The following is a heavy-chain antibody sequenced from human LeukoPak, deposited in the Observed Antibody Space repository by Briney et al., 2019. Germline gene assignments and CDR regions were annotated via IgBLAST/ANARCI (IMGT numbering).Heavy chain of an antibody. CDR1: GGSISSGGYY. V-gene: IGHV4-31*03. D-gene: IGHD1-7*01. CDR2: IYYSGST. Sequence: PSQTLSLTCTVSGGSISSGGYYWSWIRQHPGKGLEWIVYIYYSGSTYYNPSLKSRVTISVDTSKNQFSLRLSSVTAADTAVYYCARCRVPYPLELLVWYFDLWGRGTLVTVSS. CDR3: ARCRVPYPLELLVWYFDL. J-gene: IGHJ2*01.